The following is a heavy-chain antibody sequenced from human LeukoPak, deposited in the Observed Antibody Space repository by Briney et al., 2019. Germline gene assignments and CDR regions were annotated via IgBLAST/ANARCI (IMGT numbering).Heavy chain of an antibody. J-gene: IGHJ5*02. D-gene: IGHD3-3*01. CDR3: ARAGDFGVVIDP. Sequence: SQTLSLTCTVSGGSISSGGYYWSWIRQHPGKGLEWIGYIYYSGITYYNPSLKSRVTISVDTSKNQFSLKLSSVTAADTAVYYCARAGDFGVVIDPWGQGTLVTVSS. CDR1: GGSISSGGYY. CDR2: IYYSGIT. V-gene: IGHV4-31*03.